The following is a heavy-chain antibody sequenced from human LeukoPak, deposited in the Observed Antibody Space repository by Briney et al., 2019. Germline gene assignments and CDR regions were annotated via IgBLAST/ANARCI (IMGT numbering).Heavy chain of an antibody. CDR3: AKVKRGYSYVADY. CDR1: GFTLSSYG. CDR2: ITGSGGST. D-gene: IGHD5-18*01. J-gene: IGHJ4*02. V-gene: IGHV3-23*01. Sequence: PGGTLRLSCAASGFTLSSYGMSWVRQAPGKGLEWVSGITGSGGSTYYADSVKGRFTISRDNAKKSLYLQMNSLRAEDTAVYYCAKVKRGYSYVADYWGQGTLVTVSS.